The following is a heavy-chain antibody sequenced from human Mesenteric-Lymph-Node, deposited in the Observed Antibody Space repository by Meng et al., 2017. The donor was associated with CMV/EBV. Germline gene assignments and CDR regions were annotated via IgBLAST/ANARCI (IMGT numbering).Heavy chain of an antibody. D-gene: IGHD1-1*01. V-gene: IGHV3-21*01. CDR3: ARGERIGY. Sequence: GESLKISCAVSGFTFSSYSMNWVRQAPGKGLEWVSSISSSSSYIYYADSVKGRFTISRDNAKNSLYLQMNSLRAEDTAVYYCARGERIGYWGQGTLVTVSS. CDR2: ISSSSSYI. J-gene: IGHJ4*02. CDR1: GFTFSSYS.